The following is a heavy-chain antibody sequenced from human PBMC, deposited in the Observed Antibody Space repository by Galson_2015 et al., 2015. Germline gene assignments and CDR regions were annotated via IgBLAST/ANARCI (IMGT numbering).Heavy chain of an antibody. J-gene: IGHJ4*02. D-gene: IGHD3-10*01. CDR3: AKRRGYSFDY. V-gene: IGHV3-23*01. CDR2: ISNSGDNT. CDR1: EFTFSTYA. Sequence: SLRLSCASEFTFSTYAVSWVRQAPGKGLEWVSSISNSGDNTYYADSVKGRFTISRDNSKNTLYLQMNSLRAEDTAVYYCAKRRGYSFDYWGRGTLLTVSP.